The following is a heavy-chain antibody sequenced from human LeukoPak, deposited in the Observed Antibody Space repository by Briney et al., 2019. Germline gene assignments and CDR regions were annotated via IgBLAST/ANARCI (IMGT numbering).Heavy chain of an antibody. J-gene: IGHJ5*02. CDR1: GGSISSYY. D-gene: IGHD2-21*02. Sequence: SETLSLTCTVSGGSISSYYWSWIRQPPGKGLEWIGYIYYSGSTNYNPSLKSRVTISVDTSKNQFSLKLSSVTAADTAVYYCARGYCGGDCNSSWGQGTLVTVSS. CDR3: ARGYCGGDCNSS. CDR2: IYYSGST. V-gene: IGHV4-59*01.